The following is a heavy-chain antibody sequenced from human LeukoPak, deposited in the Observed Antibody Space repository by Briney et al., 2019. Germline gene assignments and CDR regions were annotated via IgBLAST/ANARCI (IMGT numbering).Heavy chain of an antibody. D-gene: IGHD4-17*01. V-gene: IGHV3-15*01. CDR1: GFTFSNAW. CDR2: IKSKTDGGTT. CDR3: TTGYYGDYVGVTFDY. Sequence: TAGGSLRLSCAASGFTFSNAWMSWVRQAPGKGLEWVARIKSKTDGGTTDYSAAVKGRFTISRDDSKNTLYLQMNSLKTEDTSVYYCTTGYYGDYVGVTFDYWGQGTLVTVSS. J-gene: IGHJ4*02.